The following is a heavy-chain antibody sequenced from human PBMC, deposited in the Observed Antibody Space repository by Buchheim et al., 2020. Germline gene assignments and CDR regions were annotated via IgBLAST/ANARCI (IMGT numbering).Heavy chain of an antibody. CDR3: ASSWTVGY. CDR1: GFTFSNYY. V-gene: IGHV3-7*01. Sequence: EVQLVESGGGLVQPGGSLRLSCAASGFTFSNYYMHWVRQAPGKGLEWVAKIKRDGNERTYVESVEGRFTISRDNAKNSLYLQMNSLRAEDTALYYCASSWTVGYWGQGTL. CDR2: IKRDGNER. J-gene: IGHJ4*02. D-gene: IGHD3/OR15-3a*01.